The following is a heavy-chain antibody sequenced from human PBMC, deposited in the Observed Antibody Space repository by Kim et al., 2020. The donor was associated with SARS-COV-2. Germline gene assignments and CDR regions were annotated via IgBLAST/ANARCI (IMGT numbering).Heavy chain of an antibody. J-gene: IGHJ4*02. Sequence: GGSLRLSCAASGFTFSDHYMDWVRQAPGKGLEWVGRTRNKVNSYTTEYAASVKGRFTISRDDSKNSLYLQMNSLKTEDTAVYYCARSRSGTYWIYFDCWGQGTLVTVSS. CDR1: GFTFSDHY. CDR2: TRNKVNSYTT. V-gene: IGHV3-72*01. CDR3: ARSRSGTYWIYFDC. D-gene: IGHD1-26*01.